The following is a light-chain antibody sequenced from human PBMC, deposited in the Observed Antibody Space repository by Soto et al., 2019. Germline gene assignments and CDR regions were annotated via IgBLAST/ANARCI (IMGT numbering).Light chain of an antibody. Sequence: DIPMTQSPSTLSASVGDRVTITCRASQSISDSLAWYQQKPGKAPKLLIYEASRLKSGVPPKFSSSRSGTEYTLTYCSLQPDDFATYYCQQNNGYWTFGQRTKVEIK. CDR2: EAS. J-gene: IGKJ1*01. CDR3: QQNNGYWT. V-gene: IGKV1-5*03. CDR1: QSISDS.